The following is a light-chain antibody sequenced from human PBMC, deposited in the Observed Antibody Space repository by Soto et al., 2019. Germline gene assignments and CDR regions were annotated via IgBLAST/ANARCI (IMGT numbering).Light chain of an antibody. CDR1: SSNIGSNT. CDR3: AACDDSLNGFYV. J-gene: IGLJ1*01. V-gene: IGLV1-44*01. Sequence: QSVLTQPPSASGTPGQRVAISCSGSSSNIGSNTVNWYQQFPETAPKLLIYSNNQRPSGVPDRFSGSKSGTSASLAISGLQSEDEADYHCAACDDSLNGFYVFGTGTKLTVL. CDR2: SNN.